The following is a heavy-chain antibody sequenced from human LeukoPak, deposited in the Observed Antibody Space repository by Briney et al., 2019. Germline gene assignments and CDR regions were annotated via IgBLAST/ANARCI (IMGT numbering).Heavy chain of an antibody. D-gene: IGHD1-26*01. CDR1: GFTFSSYG. Sequence: GRSLRPSCASSGFTFSSYGMHWVRQAPGKGLEWVAVMSYDGTNEFYADSVKGRFTISRDNSKNTLYLQMNSLRTEDTAVYYCAKDSGWKWEHPGKGVDYWGQGTLVTVSS. CDR3: AKDSGWKWEHPGKGVDY. CDR2: MSYDGTNE. J-gene: IGHJ4*02. V-gene: IGHV3-30*18.